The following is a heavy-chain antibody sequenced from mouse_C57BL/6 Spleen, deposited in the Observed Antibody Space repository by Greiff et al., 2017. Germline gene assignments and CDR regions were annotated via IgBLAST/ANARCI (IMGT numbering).Heavy chain of an antibody. Sequence: EVMLVESGGGLVKPGGSLKLSCAASGFTFSSYAMSWVRQTPEKRLEWVATISDGGSYTYYPDNVKGRFTISRDNAKNNLYLQMSHLTSEDTAMYYCARYETDGYPDYWGQGTTLTVSS. CDR2: ISDGGSYT. CDR3: ARYETDGYPDY. CDR1: GFTFSSYA. D-gene: IGHD2-3*01. J-gene: IGHJ2*01. V-gene: IGHV5-4*03.